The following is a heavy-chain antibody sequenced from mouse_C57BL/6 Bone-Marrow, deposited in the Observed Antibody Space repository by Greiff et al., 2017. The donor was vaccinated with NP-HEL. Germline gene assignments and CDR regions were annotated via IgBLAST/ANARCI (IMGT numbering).Heavy chain of an antibody. Sequence: EVKLVESGGGLVKPGGSLKLSCAASGFTFSSYAMSWVRQTPEKRLEWVATISDGGSYTYYPDNVKGRITISRDNAKNNLYLQMSHLTSEDTAMYYCARAGYYAMDYWGQGTSVTVSS. CDR3: ARAGYYAMDY. D-gene: IGHD3-1*01. CDR1: GFTFSSYA. V-gene: IGHV5-4*03. J-gene: IGHJ4*01. CDR2: ISDGGSYT.